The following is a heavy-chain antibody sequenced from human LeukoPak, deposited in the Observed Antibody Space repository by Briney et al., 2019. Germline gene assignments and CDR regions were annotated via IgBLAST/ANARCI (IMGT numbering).Heavy chain of an antibody. D-gene: IGHD3-22*01. V-gene: IGHV3-15*07. CDR3: STTYYSDSSEGY. CDR2: IKSKTDGGTT. CDR1: GFTFSSYS. Sequence: GGSLRLSCAASGFTFSSYSMNWVRQAPGKGLEWVGRIKSKTDGGTTDYAAPVKGRFTISRDDSKNTLYLQMNSLKTEDTAVYYCSTTYYSDSSEGYWGQGTLVTVSS. J-gene: IGHJ4*02.